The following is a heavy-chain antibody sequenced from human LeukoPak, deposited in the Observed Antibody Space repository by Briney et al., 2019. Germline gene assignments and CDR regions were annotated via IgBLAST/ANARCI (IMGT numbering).Heavy chain of an antibody. J-gene: IGHJ4*02. CDR1: GYTFTGYY. CDR2: INPNSGDT. D-gene: IGHD3-22*01. V-gene: IGHV1-2*02. CDR3: ARVDSSGYYFDC. Sequence: ASVKVSCKASGYTFTGYYMHWVRQAPGQGLEWMGWINPNSGDTNYAQKFQGRVTMTWDTSISTAYMELSRLRSDDTAVYYCARVDSSGYYFDCWGQGTLVTVSS.